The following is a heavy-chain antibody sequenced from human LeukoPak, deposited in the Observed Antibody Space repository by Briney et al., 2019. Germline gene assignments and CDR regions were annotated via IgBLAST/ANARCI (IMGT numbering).Heavy chain of an antibody. CDR3: ARARRVAPIGP. CDR1: GGSFSSYY. J-gene: IGHJ5*02. CDR2: INHSGST. Sequence: SETLSLTCAVYGGSFSSYYWSWIRQPPGKGLEWIGEINHSGSTNYNPSLKSRVTISVDTSKNQFSLKLSSVTAADTAVYYCARARRVAPIGPWGQGTLVTVSS. V-gene: IGHV4-34*01. D-gene: IGHD3-10*01.